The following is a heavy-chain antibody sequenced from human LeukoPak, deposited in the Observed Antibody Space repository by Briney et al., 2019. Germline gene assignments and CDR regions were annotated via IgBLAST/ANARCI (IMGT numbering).Heavy chain of an antibody. CDR3: ARAGTYCGGDCYRLDY. D-gene: IGHD2-21*01. Sequence: SVKVSCKASGGTFSSYAISWVRQAPGQGLEWMGGIIPIFGTTNYAQKFQGRVTITADESTSTAYMELSSLRSEDTAVYYCARAGTYCGGDCYRLDYWGQGTLVTVSS. CDR1: GGTFSSYA. CDR2: IIPIFGTT. V-gene: IGHV1-69*13. J-gene: IGHJ4*02.